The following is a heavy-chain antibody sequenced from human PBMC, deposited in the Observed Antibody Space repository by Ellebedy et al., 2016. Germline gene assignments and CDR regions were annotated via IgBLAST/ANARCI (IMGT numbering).Heavy chain of an antibody. D-gene: IGHD4-23*01. CDR3: AKTLYGGHDY. CDR1: GFTFSTYA. V-gene: IGHV3-23*01. J-gene: IGHJ4*02. CDR2: ISGGGGSTK. Sequence: GGSLRLXCAASGFTFSTYALTWVRQAPGKGLECVSGISGGGGSTKSYADSVKGRFTISRDDSKNTLYLQMNSLRADDTAVYYCAKTLYGGHDYWGQGTLVTVSS.